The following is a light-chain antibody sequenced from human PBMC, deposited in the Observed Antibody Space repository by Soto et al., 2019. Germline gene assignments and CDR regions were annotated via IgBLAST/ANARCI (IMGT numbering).Light chain of an antibody. CDR3: QQRSNWRT. Sequence: ELVLTQSPATLSLSPRDRATLSSRASQSVSSYLAWYQQKPGQAPRLLIYDASNRATGIPARFSGSGSGTDFTLTITSLEPEDFAVYYCQQRSNWRTFGQGTKVDIK. J-gene: IGKJ1*01. V-gene: IGKV3-11*01. CDR1: QSVSSY. CDR2: DAS.